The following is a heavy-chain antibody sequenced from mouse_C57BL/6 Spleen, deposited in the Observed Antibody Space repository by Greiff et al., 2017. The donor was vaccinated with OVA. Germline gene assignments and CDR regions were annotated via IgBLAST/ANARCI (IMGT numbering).Heavy chain of an antibody. CDR2: ISDGGSYT. V-gene: IGHV5-4*01. CDR3: ARDPSTLYYFDY. CDR1: GFTFSSYA. Sequence: DVMLVESGGGLVKPGGSLKLSCAASGFTFSSYAMSWVRQTPEKRLEWVATISDGGSYTYYPDNVKGRFTISRDNAKNNLYLQMSHLKSEDTAMYYCARDPSTLYYFDYWGQGTTLTVSS. D-gene: IGHD4-1*02. J-gene: IGHJ2*01.